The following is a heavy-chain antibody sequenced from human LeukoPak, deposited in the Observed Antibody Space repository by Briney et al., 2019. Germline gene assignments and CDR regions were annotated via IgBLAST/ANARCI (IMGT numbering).Heavy chain of an antibody. CDR1: GGSFSGYY. CDR2: INHSGST. J-gene: IGHJ4*02. Sequence: PSETLSLTCAVYGGSFSGYYWSWIRQPPGKGLEWIGEINHSGSTNYNPSLKSRVTISVDTSKNQFSLKLSSVTAADTAVYYCARGRVRWGSSNGFDYWGQGTLVTVSS. V-gene: IGHV4-34*01. CDR3: ARGRVRWGSSNGFDY. D-gene: IGHD5-24*01.